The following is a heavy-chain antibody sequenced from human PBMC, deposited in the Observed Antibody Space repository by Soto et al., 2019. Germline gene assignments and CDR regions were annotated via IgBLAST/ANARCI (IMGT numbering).Heavy chain of an antibody. V-gene: IGHV3-23*01. Sequence: EVHLLESGGDLVQPGKSLRLSCAASGFTFSNYAMTWVRQAPGKGLEWLSSITGSGGHTYYVGSVKDRFTISIVHSNRYLEINSLRVEDTALYYCAKDKATEFHVDASGYFDRWSQGTLVTVSS. J-gene: IGHJ4*02. CDR2: ITGSGGHT. D-gene: IGHD1-26*01. CDR1: GFTFSNYA. CDR3: AKDKATEFHVDASGYFDR.